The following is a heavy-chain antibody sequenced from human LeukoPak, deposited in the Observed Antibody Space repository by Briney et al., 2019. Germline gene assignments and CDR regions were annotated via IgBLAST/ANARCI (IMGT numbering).Heavy chain of an antibody. J-gene: IGHJ3*02. D-gene: IGHD4-17*01. CDR3: ARCSTVTTGADNAFDI. V-gene: IGHV4-30-4*07. Sequence: SETLSLTCAVSGGSISSGGYSWSWIRQPPGKGLEWIGYIYYSGSTYYNPSLKSRVTISVDTSKNQFSLKLSSVTAADTAVYYCARCSTVTTGADNAFDIWGQGTMVTVSS. CDR1: GGSISSGGYS. CDR2: IYYSGST.